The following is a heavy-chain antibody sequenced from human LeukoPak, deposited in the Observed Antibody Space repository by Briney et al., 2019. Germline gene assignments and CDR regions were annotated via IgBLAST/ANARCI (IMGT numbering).Heavy chain of an antibody. CDR3: ARGYDNSDAFDI. CDR1: GYSFTNYD. J-gene: IGHJ3*02. V-gene: IGHV1-8*02. CDR2: MNPKSGDT. D-gene: IGHD3-9*01. Sequence: ASVKVSCKASGYSFTNYDINWVRQATGQGLEWMGWMNPKSGDTGYSQKFQGRVTMTRNTSISTAYMELSSLGSEDTAVYYCARGYDNSDAFDIWGQGTMVTVSS.